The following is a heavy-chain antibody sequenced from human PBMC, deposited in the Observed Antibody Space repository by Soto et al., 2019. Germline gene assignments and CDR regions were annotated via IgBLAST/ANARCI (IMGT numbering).Heavy chain of an antibody. J-gene: IGHJ4*02. Sequence: EVQLLESGGGLVHPGGSLRLSCAASGFTSNHYAMSWVRQAPGKGLEWVSAISGSGDKTYHADSLKGRLAISRDNSKNTLFLQLNNLSADDTAVYHCAKDRGAFWGFTNWGLGTLVTVSS. D-gene: IGHD3-10*01. CDR1: GFTSNHYA. CDR2: ISGSGDKT. CDR3: AKDRGAFWGFTN. V-gene: IGHV3-23*01.